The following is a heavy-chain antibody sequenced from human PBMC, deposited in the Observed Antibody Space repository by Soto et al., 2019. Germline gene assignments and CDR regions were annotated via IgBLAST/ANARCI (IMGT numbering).Heavy chain of an antibody. CDR3: AREMPTIKACDY. Sequence: SHCNTVSGGNFSGYGMRWVRQAPGKGLEWVAVTSYDGSTKYYADSVKGRFTISRDNSENTLYLQMNSLRAEDTAVYYCAREMPTIKACDYWGQGTLVTVSS. V-gene: IGHV3-30-3*01. CDR2: TSYDGSTK. CDR1: GGNFSGYG. J-gene: IGHJ4*02. D-gene: IGHD1-1*01.